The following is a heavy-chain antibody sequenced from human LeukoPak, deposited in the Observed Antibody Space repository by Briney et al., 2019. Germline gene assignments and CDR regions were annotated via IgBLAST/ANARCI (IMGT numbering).Heavy chain of an antibody. Sequence: GGSLRLSCAVSGFAVSNNYMSWVRQAPGKGLEWVSVVYTCGTTYYADSVKGRFTISIDSSKNTLYLQMSSLRAEDTAVYYCARDKGGGYCTNGVCQFDYWGQGTLVTVSS. CDR3: ARDKGGGYCTNGVCQFDY. D-gene: IGHD2-8*01. CDR2: VYTCGTT. J-gene: IGHJ4*02. CDR1: GFAVSNNY. V-gene: IGHV3-66*01.